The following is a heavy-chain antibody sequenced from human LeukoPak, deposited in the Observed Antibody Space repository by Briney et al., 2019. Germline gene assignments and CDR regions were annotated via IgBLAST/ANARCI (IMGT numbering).Heavy chain of an antibody. J-gene: IGHJ6*03. D-gene: IGHD1/OR15-1a*01. V-gene: IGHV4-59*12. CDR2: IYYSGST. Sequence: RSSETLSLTCTVSGGSISSYYWSWIRQPPGKGLEWIGYIYYSGSTNYNPSLKSRVTISVDTSKNQFSLKLKSVTAADTAVYYCARGAADRNNYYYYIDVWGNGTTVTVSS. CDR1: GGSISSYY. CDR3: ARGAADRNNYYYYIDV.